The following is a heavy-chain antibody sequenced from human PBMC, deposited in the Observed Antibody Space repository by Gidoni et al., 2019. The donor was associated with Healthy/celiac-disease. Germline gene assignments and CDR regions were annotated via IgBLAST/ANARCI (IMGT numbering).Heavy chain of an antibody. CDR2: ISSSGSTI. CDR3: ARPQSIAARLDAFDI. Sequence: EVQLVESGGGLVQPGGSLRLSCAASGFTFSSYEMNWVRQAPGKGLEWVSYISSSGSTIYYADSVKGRFTISRDNAKNSLYLQMNSLRAEDTAVYYCARPQSIAARLDAFDIWGQGTMVTVSS. CDR1: GFTFSSYE. J-gene: IGHJ3*02. D-gene: IGHD6-6*01. V-gene: IGHV3-48*03.